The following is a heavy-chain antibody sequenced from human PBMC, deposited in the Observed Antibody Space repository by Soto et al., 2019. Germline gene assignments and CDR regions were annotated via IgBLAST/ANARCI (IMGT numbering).Heavy chain of an antibody. D-gene: IGHD3-22*01. J-gene: IGHJ3*02. CDR2: ISSSGSTI. CDR3: ARGAYYYDSSGRYAFDI. CDR1: GFTFSDYY. V-gene: IGHV3-11*01. Sequence: GSLILSCSASGFTFSDYYMSWIRQAPGKGLEWVSYISSSGSTIYYADSVKGRFTISRDNAKNSLYLQMNSLRAEDTAVYYCARGAYYYDSSGRYAFDIWGQGTMVTV.